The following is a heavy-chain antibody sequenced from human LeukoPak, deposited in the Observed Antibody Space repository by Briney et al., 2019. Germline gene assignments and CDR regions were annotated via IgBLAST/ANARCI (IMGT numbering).Heavy chain of an antibody. V-gene: IGHV3-11*01. CDR3: ARCSSTSCYSNY. D-gene: IGHD2-2*01. CDR2: ISSSGDTM. J-gene: IGHJ4*02. Sequence: GGSLRLSCAASGFTFSDYYMSWIRQAPGKGLEWVSYISSSGDTMYSADSVKGRFTISRDNAKSSLYLQMNSLRADDTAVYYCARCSSTSCYSNYWGQGTLVTVSS. CDR1: GFTFSDYY.